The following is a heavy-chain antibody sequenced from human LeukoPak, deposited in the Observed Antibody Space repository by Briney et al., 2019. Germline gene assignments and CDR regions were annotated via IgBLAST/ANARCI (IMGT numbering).Heavy chain of an antibody. Sequence: SETLSLTCTVSGASISSSYWSWIRQPPGKGLEWIAYIYYCGSTNYNPSLKSRVTISVDTSRNQFSLKLSSVTAADAPVYYCARDIAARYWGQGTLVTVPS. CDR1: GASISSSY. D-gene: IGHD6-13*01. CDR2: IYYCGST. J-gene: IGHJ4*02. CDR3: ARDIAARY. V-gene: IGHV4-59*01.